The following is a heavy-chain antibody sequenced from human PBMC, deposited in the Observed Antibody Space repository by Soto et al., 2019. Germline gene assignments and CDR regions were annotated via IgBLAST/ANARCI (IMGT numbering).Heavy chain of an antibody. Sequence: GGSLRLSCAASGFTFSNAWLSWVRQAPGKGLEWVGHIKTTTDGGTTDYAAPVKGRFTISRDDSQNTLYLQMDSLNTEDTAVYFCARGVYDFWSGHPKGLDYWGQGTVVTAPQ. CDR3: ARGVYDFWSGHPKGLDY. CDR1: GFTFSNAW. J-gene: IGHJ4*02. CDR2: IKTTTDGGTT. D-gene: IGHD3-3*01. V-gene: IGHV3-15*01.